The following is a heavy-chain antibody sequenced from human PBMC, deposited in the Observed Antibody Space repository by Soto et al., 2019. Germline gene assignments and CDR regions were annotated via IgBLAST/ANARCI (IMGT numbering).Heavy chain of an antibody. CDR3: ARDIIITMVRGVITHWFDP. Sequence: SETLSLTCTVSGGSISSGGYYWSWIRQHPGKGLEWIGYIYYSGSTYYNPSLKSRVTISVDTSKNQFSLKLSSVTAADTAVYYCARDIIITMVRGVITHWFDPWGQGTLVTVSS. CDR1: GGSISSGGYY. D-gene: IGHD3-10*01. J-gene: IGHJ5*02. V-gene: IGHV4-31*03. CDR2: IYYSGST.